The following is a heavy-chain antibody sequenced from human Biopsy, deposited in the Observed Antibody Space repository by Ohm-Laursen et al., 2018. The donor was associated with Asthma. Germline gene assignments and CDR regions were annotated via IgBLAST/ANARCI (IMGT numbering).Heavy chain of an antibody. CDR1: GYILTDLS. V-gene: IGHV1-24*01. CDR3: ASDFPKDYVRYNFQF. D-gene: IGHD4-17*01. J-gene: IGHJ4*02. CDR2: HDHEEGGT. Sequence: ASVKVSCKISGYILTDLSMHWVRQAPGQGLEWMGGHDHEEGGTVNARRFQGRVTMTEDTSTDTAYMELSSLSSEDTAVYYCASDFPKDYVRYNFQFWGQGTLVTVSP.